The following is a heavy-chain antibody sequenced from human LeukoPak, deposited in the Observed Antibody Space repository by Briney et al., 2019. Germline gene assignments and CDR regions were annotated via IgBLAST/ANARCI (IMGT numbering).Heavy chain of an antibody. D-gene: IGHD3-10*01. CDR1: GGSVRSSRPY. CDR3: ATHDEGSYFET. J-gene: IGHJ5*02. V-gene: IGHV4-39*02. CDR2: VYYVGNA. Sequence: SETLSLTCTVSGGSVRSSRPYWGWIRHSPGKGLEWIGSVYYVGNAYSRPSLLSRATITIDTSKTHFSLRLTSVTATDTGIYYCATHDEGSYFETWGQGALVTVSS.